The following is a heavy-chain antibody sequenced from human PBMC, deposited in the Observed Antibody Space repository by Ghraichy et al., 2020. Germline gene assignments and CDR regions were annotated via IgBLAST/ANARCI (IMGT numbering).Heavy chain of an antibody. CDR3: ARHFGWGSYYNPLDF. CDR1: GDSIKTINHY. D-gene: IGHD3-10*01. CDR2: VSYSGSA. Sequence: SETLSLTCSVSGDSIKTINHYWAWIRQPPGKGLEWIGSVSYSGSAYYTSSLKSRITISVDMSKNQISLKVISVTAADTASYFCARHFGWGSYYNPLDFWGQGTQVTVSS. J-gene: IGHJ4*02. V-gene: IGHV4-39*01.